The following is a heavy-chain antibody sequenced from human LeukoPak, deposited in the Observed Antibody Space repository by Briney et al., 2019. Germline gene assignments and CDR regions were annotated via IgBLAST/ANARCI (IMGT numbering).Heavy chain of an antibody. D-gene: IGHD3-10*01. CDR3: ASNVYGSGSYYNRD. V-gene: IGHV4-39*01. J-gene: IGHJ4*02. CDR2: IYSSGST. CDR1: GDSISSKTYY. Sequence: SETLSLTCTVSGDSISSKTYYWGWIRQPPGKGLEWIGSIYSSGSTYYNPSLKSRVTIFGDTSKNQFSLKLSSVTAADTAVYYCASNVYGSGSYYNRDWGQGTLVTVSS.